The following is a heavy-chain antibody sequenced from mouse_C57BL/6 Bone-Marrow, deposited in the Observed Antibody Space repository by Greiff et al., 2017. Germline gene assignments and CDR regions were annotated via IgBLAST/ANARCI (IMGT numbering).Heavy chain of an antibody. CDR1: GFNIKDYY. CDR2: IDPEDGET. J-gene: IGHJ3*01. CDR3: ARGGAWFAY. V-gene: IGHV14-2*01. Sequence: EVQLQQSGAELVKPGASVKLSFTASGFNIKDYYMHWVQPRTEQGLAWIGRIDPEDGETKYDPKFPGKATITADTSSNTAYLQLSSLTSEDTAVYYCARGGAWFAYWGQGTLVTVSA.